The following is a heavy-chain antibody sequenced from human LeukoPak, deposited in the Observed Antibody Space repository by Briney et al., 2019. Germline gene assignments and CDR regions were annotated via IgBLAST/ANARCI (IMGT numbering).Heavy chain of an antibody. Sequence: GGSLRLSCAASGFTFSDAWMTCVRQAPGKGLDWVGRIRSKTSGGTTEYAAPVKGRFTISRDDSKNTQYLQMNSLETEDTAVYYCTTADDSLWGQGTMVTVSS. V-gene: IGHV3-15*01. CDR2: IRSKTSGGTT. D-gene: IGHD5-18*01. J-gene: IGHJ3*01. CDR3: TTADDSL. CDR1: GFTFSDAW.